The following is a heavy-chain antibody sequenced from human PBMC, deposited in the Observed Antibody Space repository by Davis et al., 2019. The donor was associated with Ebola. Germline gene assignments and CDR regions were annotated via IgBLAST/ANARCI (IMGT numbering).Heavy chain of an antibody. V-gene: IGHV1-18*01. Sequence: ASVKVSCKASGYTFTSYGISWVRQAPGQGLEWMGWISAYNGNTNYAQKLQGRVTMTTDTSTSTAYMELRSLRSDDTAVYYCAKDAPKSDSTSLRRWFDPWGQGTLVTVSS. CDR3: AKDAPKSDSTSLRRWFDP. CDR2: ISAYNGNT. CDR1: GYTFTSYG. J-gene: IGHJ5*02. D-gene: IGHD6-13*01.